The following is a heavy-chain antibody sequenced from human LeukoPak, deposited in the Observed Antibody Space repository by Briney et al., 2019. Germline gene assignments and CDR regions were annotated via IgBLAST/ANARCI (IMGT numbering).Heavy chain of an antibody. D-gene: IGHD4-17*01. CDR3: AKDPQGYGDHDDPGY. CDR2: ISYDGSNK. V-gene: IGHV3-30*18. CDR1: GFTFSSYG. Sequence: PGGSLRLSCAASGFTFSSYGMHWVRQAPGKGLEWVAVISYDGSNKYYADSVKGRFTISRDNSKNTLYLQMNSLRAEDTAVYYCAKDPQGYGDHDDPGYWGQGTLVTVSS. J-gene: IGHJ4*02.